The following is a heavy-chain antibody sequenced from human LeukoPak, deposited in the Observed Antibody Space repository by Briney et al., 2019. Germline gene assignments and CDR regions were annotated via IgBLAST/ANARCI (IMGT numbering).Heavy chain of an antibody. J-gene: IGHJ4*02. CDR2: IKVDGSEK. CDR3: GRKTGVTGEAFDC. D-gene: IGHD7-27*01. V-gene: IGHV3-7*03. CDR1: GFTFSNYW. Sequence: GRSLRLSCAASGFTFSNYWMSWVRQAPGKGLEWVANIKVDGSEKYYLDSVKGRFTISRDNAKNSVYLQMNSLRTEDTAVYYCGRKTGVTGEAFDCWGQGTLVTVSS.